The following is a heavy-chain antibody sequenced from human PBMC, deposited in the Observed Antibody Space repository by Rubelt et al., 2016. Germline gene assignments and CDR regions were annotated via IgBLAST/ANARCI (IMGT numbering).Heavy chain of an antibody. D-gene: IGHD3-16*02. CDR3: ARNLIMITFGGVIVPPDY. CDR2: ISAYNGNT. V-gene: IGHV1-18*01. J-gene: IGHJ4*02. Sequence: QVQLVQSGAEVKKPGASVKVSCKASGYTFTSYGISWVRQAPGQGLEWLGWISAYNGNTNYAQKLQGRVNMTTDTSTSTAYMELRSLRSDDTAVYYCARNLIMITFGGVIVPPDYWGQGTLVTVSS. CDR1: GYTFTSYG.